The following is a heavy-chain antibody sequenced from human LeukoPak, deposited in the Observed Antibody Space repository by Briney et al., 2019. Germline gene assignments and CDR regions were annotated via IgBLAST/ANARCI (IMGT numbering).Heavy chain of an antibody. J-gene: IGHJ4*02. V-gene: IGHV1-69*04. CDR3: ARAGGSSWYVSLYY. CDR2: IIPIIGTP. D-gene: IGHD6-13*01. CDR1: GGTFSSNV. Sequence: SVKVSCKASGGTFSSNVISWVRQAPGQGLEWVGRIIPIIGTPDYAQKFQGRVTITADKSTNTAYMELTSLKSDDTAVYYCARAGGSSWYVSLYYWGQGTLVTVSS.